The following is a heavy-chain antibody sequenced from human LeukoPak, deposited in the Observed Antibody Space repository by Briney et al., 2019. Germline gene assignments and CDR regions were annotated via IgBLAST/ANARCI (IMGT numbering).Heavy chain of an antibody. CDR1: GGSISSYY. CDR3: ASLNWKEGYYFDY. CDR2: IYYSGST. V-gene: IGHV4-59*01. Sequence: SETLSLTCTVSGGSISSYYWSWIRQPPGKGLERIGYIYYSGSTNYNPSLKSRVTISVDTSKNQFSLKLSSVTAADTAVYYCASLNWKEGYYFDYWGQGTLVTVSS. J-gene: IGHJ4*02. D-gene: IGHD1-20*01.